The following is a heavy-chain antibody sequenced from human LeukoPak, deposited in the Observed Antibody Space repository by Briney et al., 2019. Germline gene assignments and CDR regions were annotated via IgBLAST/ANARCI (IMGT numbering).Heavy chain of an antibody. V-gene: IGHV3-23*01. CDR1: GFTFSSYA. J-gene: IGHJ4*02. D-gene: IGHD6-6*01. Sequence: PGGSLRLSCAASGFTFSSYAMSWVRQAPGKGLEWVSAISGSGGSTYYADSVKGRFTISRGNAKNSLYLQMNSLRAEDTAVYYCARALFPYSSSPGALNWGQGTLVTVSS. CDR3: ARALFPYSSSPGALN. CDR2: ISGSGGST.